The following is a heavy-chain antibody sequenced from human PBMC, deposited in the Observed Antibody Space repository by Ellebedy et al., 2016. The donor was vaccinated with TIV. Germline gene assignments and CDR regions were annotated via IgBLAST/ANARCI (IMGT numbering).Heavy chain of an antibody. J-gene: IGHJ6*03. CDR1: GGSISSSSYY. D-gene: IGHD6-6*01. CDR2: IYYSGST. Sequence: SETLSLTXTVSGGSISSSSYYWGWIRQPPGKGLEWIGSIYYSGSTYYNPSLKSRVTISVDTSKNQFSLKLSSVTAADTAVYYCARRGRSSGYYYYYMDVWGKGTTVTVSS. CDR3: ARRGRSSGYYYYYMDV. V-gene: IGHV4-39*01.